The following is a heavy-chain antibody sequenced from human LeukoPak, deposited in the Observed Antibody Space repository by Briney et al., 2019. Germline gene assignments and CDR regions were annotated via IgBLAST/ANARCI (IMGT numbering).Heavy chain of an antibody. D-gene: IGHD5-24*01. J-gene: IGHJ3*02. CDR1: GGSFSGYY. Sequence: SETLSLTCAVYGGSFSGYYWSWIRQPPGKGLEWIGEINHSGSTNYNPSLKSRVIISVDTSKNQFSLKLSSVTAADTAVYYCARQVRRRDGYNSSAFDIWGQGTMVTVSS. CDR3: ARQVRRRDGYNSSAFDI. CDR2: INHSGST. V-gene: IGHV4-34*01.